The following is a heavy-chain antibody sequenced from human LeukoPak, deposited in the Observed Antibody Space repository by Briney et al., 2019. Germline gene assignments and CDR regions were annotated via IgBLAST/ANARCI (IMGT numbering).Heavy chain of an antibody. D-gene: IGHD2/OR15-2a*01. CDR1: GFTFSSYS. J-gene: IGHJ4*02. V-gene: IGHV3-53*04. CDR3: ARGSAAATFNY. CDR2: IYSGGST. Sequence: PGGSLRLSCAASGFTFSSYSVNWVTQAPGKGLEWVSVIYSGGSTYYADSVKGRFTISRHNSKNTLYFQMNSLRAEDTAVYYCARGSAAATFNYWGQGTLVTVSS.